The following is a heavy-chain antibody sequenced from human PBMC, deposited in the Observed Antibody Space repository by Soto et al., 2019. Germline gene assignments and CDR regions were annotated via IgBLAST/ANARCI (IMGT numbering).Heavy chain of an antibody. CDR2: ISGSGGIT. CDR3: AKDKGGYGTNMAFDI. J-gene: IGHJ3*02. V-gene: IGHV3-23*01. Sequence: GGSLRLSCAASGFTFSSYAMSWLRQAPGKGLEWVSAISGSGGITYYADSVNGRFTISRDNSKNTLYLQMNSLRAEDTAVYYCAKDKGGYGTNMAFDIWGQGTMVTVSS. CDR1: GFTFSSYA. D-gene: IGHD5-12*01.